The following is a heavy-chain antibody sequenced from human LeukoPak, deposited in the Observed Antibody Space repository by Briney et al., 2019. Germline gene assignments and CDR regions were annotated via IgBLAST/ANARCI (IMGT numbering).Heavy chain of an antibody. CDR3: AREVTATIPAPTAAGY. CDR1: GYTFTSYY. Sequence: ASVKVSCKASGYTFTSYYMHWVRQAPGQGLEWMGIINPSGGSTSYAQKFQGRVTMTRDTSTSTVYMELSSLRSEDTAVYYCAREVTATIPAPTAAGYWGQGTLVTVSS. CDR2: INPSGGST. V-gene: IGHV1-46*01. J-gene: IGHJ4*02. D-gene: IGHD5-24*01.